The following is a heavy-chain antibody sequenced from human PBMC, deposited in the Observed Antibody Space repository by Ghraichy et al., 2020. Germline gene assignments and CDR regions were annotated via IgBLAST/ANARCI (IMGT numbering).Heavy chain of an antibody. J-gene: IGHJ4*02. Sequence: GGSLRLSCAASGFTFSTYWVTWVRQAPGKGLEWVANINQDGSEKYYVDSVKGRFTISRDNARNSLYLQMNSLRAEDTAVYYCAREDPYSSGWAYFDYWGQGTLVTVSS. V-gene: IGHV3-7*03. CDR2: INQDGSEK. CDR3: AREDPYSSGWAYFDY. CDR1: GFTFSTYW. D-gene: IGHD6-19*01.